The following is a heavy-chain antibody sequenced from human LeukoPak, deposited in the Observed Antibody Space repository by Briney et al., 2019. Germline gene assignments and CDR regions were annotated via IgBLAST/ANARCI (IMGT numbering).Heavy chain of an antibody. J-gene: IGHJ4*02. CDR2: INSDGSST. CDR1: GFTFSSYW. CDR3: ARDRYDSSGYYCISDY. V-gene: IGHV3-74*01. Sequence: PGGSLRLSCAASGFTFSSYWMHWVRQAPGKGLVWVSRINSDGSSTSYADSVKGRFTISRDNAKNTLYLQMNSLRAEDTAVYYCARDRYDSSGYYCISDYWGQGTLVTVSS. D-gene: IGHD3-22*01.